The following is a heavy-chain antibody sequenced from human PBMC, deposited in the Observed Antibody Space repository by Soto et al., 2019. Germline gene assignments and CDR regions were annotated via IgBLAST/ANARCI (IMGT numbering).Heavy chain of an antibody. CDR3: ARVRGWGTIAVAGTVDH. CDR1: GGSFSGYY. J-gene: IGHJ4*02. D-gene: IGHD6-19*01. CDR2: INHSGST. V-gene: IGHV4-34*01. Sequence: QVQLQQWGAGLLKPSETLSLTCAVYGGSFSGYYWSWIRQPPGKGLEWIGEINHSGSTNYNPSLKSRVTISVDTSKNQFSLKLSSVTAADTAVYYCARVRGWGTIAVAGTVDHWGQGTLVTVSS.